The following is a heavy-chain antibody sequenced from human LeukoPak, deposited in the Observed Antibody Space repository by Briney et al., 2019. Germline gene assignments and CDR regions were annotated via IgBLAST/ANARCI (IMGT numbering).Heavy chain of an antibody. D-gene: IGHD4/OR15-4a*01. Sequence: GASVKVSFKASGGTFSSYAISWVRQAPGQGLEWMVGIIPMFGTANYAQQFQGRVTITTDESTSTAYMELSSLRSEDTAVYYCARGPLGASPRTRYYYYMDVWGKGTTVTVSS. V-gene: IGHV1-69*05. CDR2: IIPMFGTA. CDR1: GGTFSSYA. CDR3: ARGPLGASPRTRYYYYMDV. J-gene: IGHJ6*03.